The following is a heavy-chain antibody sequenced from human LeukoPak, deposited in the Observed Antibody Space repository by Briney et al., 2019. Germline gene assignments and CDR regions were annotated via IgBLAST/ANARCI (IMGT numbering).Heavy chain of an antibody. Sequence: GGSLRLSCAASGFTFSSYAMSWVRQAPGKGLEWVSAISGSGGSTYYADSVKGRFTISRDNSKNTLYLQMNSLRAEDTAVYYCAKTYLGYDYVWGSYRTPPYFDYWGQGTLVAVSS. J-gene: IGHJ4*02. D-gene: IGHD3-16*02. CDR3: AKTYLGYDYVWGSYRTPPYFDY. CDR2: ISGSGGST. V-gene: IGHV3-23*01. CDR1: GFTFSSYA.